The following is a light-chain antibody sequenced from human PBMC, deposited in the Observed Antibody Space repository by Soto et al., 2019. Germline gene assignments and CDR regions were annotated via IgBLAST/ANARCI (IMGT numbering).Light chain of an antibody. CDR1: QSVSSN. Sequence: EIVMTQSPATLSVSPGERATLSCRASQSVSSNLAWYQQKPGQAPRLLIYGASTRATGIPARFSGSGSGTEFTLTISCLQSEDFGVYYCQQYNNWPWTFGQGTKVEIK. CDR2: GAS. CDR3: QQYNNWPWT. J-gene: IGKJ1*01. V-gene: IGKV3-15*01.